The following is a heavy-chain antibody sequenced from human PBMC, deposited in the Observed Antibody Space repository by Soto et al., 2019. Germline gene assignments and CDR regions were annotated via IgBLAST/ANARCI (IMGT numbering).Heavy chain of an antibody. CDR1: GFTFKNYG. V-gene: IGHV3-33*01. Sequence: GGSLRLSCVGSGFTFKNYGMHWVRQAPGKGLEWVADFWADGRTTYYADSVKGRFSISRDNVRNTLYLQMDSLRADDTAVYYCARDLSFGSLDFDYWGRETLVTVSS. CDR2: FWADGRTT. CDR3: ARDLSFGSLDFDY. J-gene: IGHJ4*02. D-gene: IGHD3-10*01.